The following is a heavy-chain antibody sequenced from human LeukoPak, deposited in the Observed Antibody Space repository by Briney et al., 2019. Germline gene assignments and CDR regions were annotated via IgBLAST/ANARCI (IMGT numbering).Heavy chain of an antibody. CDR1: GGSFSGYY. V-gene: IGHV4-34*01. CDR2: INHSGST. D-gene: IGHD2-8*02. CDR3: ARVPSYWSSYYYYMDV. J-gene: IGHJ6*03. Sequence: SETLSLTCAVYGGSFSGYYWSWIRQPPGKGLEWIGEINHSGSTNYNPSLKSRVTISVDTSKNQFSLKLSSVTAADTAVYYCARVPSYWSSYYYYMDVWGKGTTVTVSS.